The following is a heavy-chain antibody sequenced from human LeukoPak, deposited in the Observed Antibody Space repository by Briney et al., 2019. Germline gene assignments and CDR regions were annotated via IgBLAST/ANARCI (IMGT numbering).Heavy chain of an antibody. Sequence: PSETLSLTCTVSGGSISSSSYYWGWIRQPPGKGLERIGSIYYSGSTYYNPSLKSRVTISVDTSKNQFSLKLSSVTAADTAVYYCARQRSYYDFWSGYLDAFDIWGQGTMVTVSS. J-gene: IGHJ3*02. CDR2: IYYSGST. D-gene: IGHD3-3*01. CDR3: ARQRSYYDFWSGYLDAFDI. V-gene: IGHV4-39*01. CDR1: GGSISSSSYY.